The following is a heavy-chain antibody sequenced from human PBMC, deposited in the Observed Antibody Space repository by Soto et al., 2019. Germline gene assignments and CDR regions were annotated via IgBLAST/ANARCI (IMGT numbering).Heavy chain of an antibody. V-gene: IGHV1-18*01. Sequence: ASAQVSCNTSGYTFTSYGISLVRQPPRQRLEWMGWISAYSGNTNYAQKLQGRVTMTADTSTSTAYMELRSLRSDDTAVYYCARDVPDYHGAFDNWGQGTMVTVSS. J-gene: IGHJ3*02. CDR3: ARDVPDYHGAFDN. D-gene: IGHD4-17*01. CDR1: GYTFTSYG. CDR2: ISAYSGNT.